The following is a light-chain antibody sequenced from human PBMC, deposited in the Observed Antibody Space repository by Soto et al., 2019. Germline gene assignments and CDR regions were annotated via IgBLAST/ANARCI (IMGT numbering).Light chain of an antibody. V-gene: IGKV3-15*01. Sequence: EVVMTQYPATLSVSPGERAPLSCGASQSVRSNLAWYQKKTGQAPRLLIYVASTRATGIPARLSGSGSGTEFTLTISSMQYEDFAVYYCQQYNNWPRTFGHGTKVDIK. CDR2: VAS. CDR3: QQYNNWPRT. J-gene: IGKJ1*01. CDR1: QSVRSN.